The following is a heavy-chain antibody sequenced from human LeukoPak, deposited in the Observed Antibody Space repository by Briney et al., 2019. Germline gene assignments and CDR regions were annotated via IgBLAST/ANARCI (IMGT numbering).Heavy chain of an antibody. CDR1: GFTFSSRDW. V-gene: IGHV3-7*01. CDR3: ARGSRAIVATKFARGRYMDV. CDR2: IKQDGSEK. D-gene: IGHD5-12*01. Sequence: GGSLRLSCVASGFTFSSRDWMTWVRQAPGKGLEWVANIKQDGSEKNYVDSVKGRFTISRDNAKNSVDLQMNSLRVEDTAVYYCARGSRAIVATKFARGRYMDVWGKGSTVTVSS. J-gene: IGHJ6*03.